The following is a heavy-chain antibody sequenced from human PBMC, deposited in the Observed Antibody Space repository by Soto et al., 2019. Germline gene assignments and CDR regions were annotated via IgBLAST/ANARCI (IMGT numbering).Heavy chain of an antibody. CDR1: GFTFSTYA. Sequence: LRLSCAASGFTFSTYALSWVRQAPGKGLEWVSAISANGQGIYYADSVRGRFTISRDNSKNTIFLHTDSLRAEDTAVYYCAKDRNYPRDQFHYWGQGTLVTVSS. V-gene: IGHV3-23*01. CDR2: ISANGQGI. D-gene: IGHD1-7*01. CDR3: AKDRNYPRDQFHY. J-gene: IGHJ4*02.